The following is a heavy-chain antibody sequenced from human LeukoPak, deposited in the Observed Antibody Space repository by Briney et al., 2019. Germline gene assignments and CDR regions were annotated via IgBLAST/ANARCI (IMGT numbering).Heavy chain of an antibody. CDR2: IWYDGSNK. Sequence: GRSLRLSCAASGFTFSSYGMHWVRQAPGKGLEWVAVIWYDGSNKYYADSVKGRFTISRDNSKNTLYLQMNSLRAEDTAVYYCAKELKGYSSSWFGVLGGGSDYWGQGTLVTVSS. CDR3: AKELKGYSSSWFGVLGGGSDY. J-gene: IGHJ4*02. V-gene: IGHV3-33*06. D-gene: IGHD6-13*01. CDR1: GFTFSSYG.